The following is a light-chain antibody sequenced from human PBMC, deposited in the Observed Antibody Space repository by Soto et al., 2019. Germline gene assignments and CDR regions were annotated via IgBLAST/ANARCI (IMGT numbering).Light chain of an antibody. Sequence: QSVLTQPASVSGSPGQSITISCTGTSSDVGGYDYVSWYQHHPGKAPKLMIYEGSKRPSGVSNRFSGSKSGNTASLTISGLQADDEADYYCCSYAGSSTLVFGGGTKLTVL. CDR1: SSDVGGYDY. V-gene: IGLV2-23*01. CDR3: CSYAGSSTLV. CDR2: EGS. J-gene: IGLJ3*02.